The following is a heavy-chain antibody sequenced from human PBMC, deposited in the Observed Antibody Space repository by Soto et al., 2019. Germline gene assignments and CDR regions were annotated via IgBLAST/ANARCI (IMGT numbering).Heavy chain of an antibody. CDR2: INHSGST. J-gene: IGHJ4*02. Sequence: SETLSLTCAVYGGSFSGYYWSWIRQPPGKGLEWIGEINHSGSTNYNPSLKSRVTISVDTSKNQFSLKLSSVTAADTAVYYCARGDYGDFDYWGQGTLVTGSS. V-gene: IGHV4-34*01. CDR3: ARGDYGDFDY. CDR1: GGSFSGYY. D-gene: IGHD4-17*01.